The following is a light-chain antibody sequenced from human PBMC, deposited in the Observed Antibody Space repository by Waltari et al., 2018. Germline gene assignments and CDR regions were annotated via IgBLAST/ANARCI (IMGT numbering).Light chain of an antibody. Sequence: QSVLPQPPSVSAAPGQRVSISCSGTSSNIGHNAVNWYQQFPGNPPPLLIYYSDLLPSGVSDRFSGSRSGTSASLAITGLKSEDEATYFCSAWDGSLRRWVFGGGTILTVL. V-gene: IGLV1-36*01. CDR2: YSD. J-gene: IGLJ3*02. CDR1: SSNIGHNA. CDR3: SAWDGSLRRWV.